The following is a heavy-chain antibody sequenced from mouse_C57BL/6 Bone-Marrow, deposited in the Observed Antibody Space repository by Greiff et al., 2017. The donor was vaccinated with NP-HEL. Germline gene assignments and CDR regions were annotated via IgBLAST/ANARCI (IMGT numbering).Heavy chain of an antibody. V-gene: IGHV1-81*01. D-gene: IGHD2-10*02. CDR1: GYTFTSYG. Sequence: QVQLKESGAELARPGASVKLSCKASGYTFTSYGISWVKQRTGQGLEWIGEIYPRSGNTYYNEKFKGKATLTADKSSSTAYMELRSLTSEDSAVYFCARRERYGNYVYWGQGTTLTVSS. J-gene: IGHJ2*01. CDR2: IYPRSGNT. CDR3: ARRERYGNYVY.